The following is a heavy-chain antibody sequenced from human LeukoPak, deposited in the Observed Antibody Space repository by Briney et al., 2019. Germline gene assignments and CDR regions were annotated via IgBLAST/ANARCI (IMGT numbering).Heavy chain of an antibody. Sequence: PSETLSLTCSVSGGSISSSSYYWAWIRQPPGKGLQWIGSIDYSGTTYDNPSVKSRVTISLDTSKNQFSLKLSSVTAADTAVYYCASLGRMAAIGTEHWGQGTLVTASS. CDR2: IDYSGTT. D-gene: IGHD6-13*01. CDR1: GGSISSSSYY. J-gene: IGHJ4*02. V-gene: IGHV4-39*07. CDR3: ASLGRMAAIGTEH.